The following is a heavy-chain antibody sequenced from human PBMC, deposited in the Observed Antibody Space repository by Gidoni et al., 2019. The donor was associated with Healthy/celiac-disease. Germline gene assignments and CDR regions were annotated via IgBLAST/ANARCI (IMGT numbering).Heavy chain of an antibody. CDR2: IKSKTDGGTT. CDR3: TTDRGIAAARVYYYYGMDV. CDR1: GFTFSNAW. J-gene: IGHJ6*02. D-gene: IGHD6-13*01. V-gene: IGHV3-15*01. Sequence: EVQLVESGGGLVKPGGSLRLSCEASGFTFSNAWMSWVRQAPGKGLGWVGRIKSKTDGGTTDYAAPVKGRFTISRDDSKNTLYLQMNSLKTEDTAVYYCTTDRGIAAARVYYYYGMDVWGQGTTVTVSS.